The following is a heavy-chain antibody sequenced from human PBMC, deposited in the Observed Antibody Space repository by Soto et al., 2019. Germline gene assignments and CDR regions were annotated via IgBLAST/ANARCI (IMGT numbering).Heavy chain of an antibody. CDR2: MHYTGFS. D-gene: IGHD6-19*01. CDR3: AKNLPITGYTNGWSLFDY. J-gene: IGHJ4*02. CDR1: GDSVTSHY. V-gene: IGHV4-59*02. Sequence: PSETLSLTCSFSGDSVTSHYLTWIRQSPEKGLEWIGYMHYTGFSHYNPSLKSRLTISVDRSKNQSTLQLTSVAVEDTAVYYFAKNLPITGYTNGWSLFDYWGQGTLVTVSS.